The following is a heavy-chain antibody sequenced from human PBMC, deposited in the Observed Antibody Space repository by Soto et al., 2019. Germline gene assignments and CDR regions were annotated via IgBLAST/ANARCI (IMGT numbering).Heavy chain of an antibody. CDR3: ARDSEGNDAFDS. CDR2: IYYSGST. Sequence: PSETLSLTCTVSGGSISSGGYYWSWIRQHPGKGLEWIGYIYYSGSTYYNPSLKSRVTISVDTSKNQFSLKLSSVTAADTAVYYCARDSEGNDAFDSWGQGTMVTVSS. V-gene: IGHV4-31*03. D-gene: IGHD3-10*01. J-gene: IGHJ3*02. CDR1: GGSISSGGYY.